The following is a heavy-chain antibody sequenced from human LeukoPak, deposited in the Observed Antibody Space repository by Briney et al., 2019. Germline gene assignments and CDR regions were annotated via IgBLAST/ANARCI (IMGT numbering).Heavy chain of an antibody. CDR1: GFTFSSYA. J-gene: IGHJ4*02. Sequence: PGGSLRLSCAASGFTFSSYAMHWVRQAPGKGLEWVAVISYDGSNKYYADSVKGRFTISRDNSKNTLYLQMNSLRAEDTAVYYCARDNEQWLQYYFDYWGQGTLVTVSS. CDR2: ISYDGSNK. D-gene: IGHD6-19*01. V-gene: IGHV3-30-3*01. CDR3: ARDNEQWLQYYFDY.